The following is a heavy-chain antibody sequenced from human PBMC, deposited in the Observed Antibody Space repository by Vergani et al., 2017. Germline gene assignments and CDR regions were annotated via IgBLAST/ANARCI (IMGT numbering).Heavy chain of an antibody. Sequence: QVQLVESGGGVVQPGTSLRLSCEASGFKFSQFGMHWVRQAPGKGLEWVASIRSDESRRYYGDSMEGPFTISRDNSRNTLYLQMNRLRREDTAVYYCATKGHYGDFPSDHWGPGTLVTVSS. J-gene: IGHJ4*02. D-gene: IGHD4-17*01. V-gene: IGHV3-30*02. CDR2: IRSDESRR. CDR3: ATKGHYGDFPSDH. CDR1: GFKFSQFG.